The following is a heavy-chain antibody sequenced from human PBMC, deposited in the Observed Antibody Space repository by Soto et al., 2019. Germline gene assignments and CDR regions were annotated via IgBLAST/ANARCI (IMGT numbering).Heavy chain of an antibody. Sequence: QVQLVQSGAEVKKPGSSVKVSCKASGGTFSSYAISWVRQAPGQGLEWMGGIIPIFGTANYAQKFQGRVTITADESTSTAYMELSSLRSEDTVVYFCARGEGLARIASRGYYYGMDFWGQGTTVTVSS. CDR2: IIPIFGTA. CDR3: ARGEGLARIASRGYYYGMDF. CDR1: GGTFSSYA. D-gene: IGHD6-13*01. J-gene: IGHJ6*02. V-gene: IGHV1-69*01.